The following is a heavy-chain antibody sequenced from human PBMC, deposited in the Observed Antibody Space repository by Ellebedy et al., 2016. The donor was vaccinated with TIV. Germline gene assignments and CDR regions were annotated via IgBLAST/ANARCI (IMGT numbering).Heavy chain of an antibody. V-gene: IGHV3-48*03. CDR1: GFHFSSYD. Sequence: GESLKISCAASGFHFSSYDVNWVCQAPGRGLEWLSYISSSGSTTKYADSVKGRFTISRDNAKNSLYLQMNSLRAEDTAVYYCARDDSSGYPRYFDYWGQGTLVTVSS. CDR3: ARDDSSGYPRYFDY. J-gene: IGHJ4*02. D-gene: IGHD3-22*01. CDR2: ISSSGSTT.